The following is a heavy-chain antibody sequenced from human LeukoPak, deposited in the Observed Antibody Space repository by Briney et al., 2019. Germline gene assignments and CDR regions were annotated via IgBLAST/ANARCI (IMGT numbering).Heavy chain of an antibody. CDR1: GGSISSGGYY. Sequence: SETLSLTCTVSGGSISSGGYYWSWIRQHPGKGLGWIGYIYYSGSTYYNPSLKSRVTISVDTSKNQFSLKLSSVTAADTAVYYCARANIVVVTGDNWFDHWGQGTLVTVSS. V-gene: IGHV4-31*03. J-gene: IGHJ5*02. CDR3: ARANIVVVTGDNWFDH. D-gene: IGHD2-21*02. CDR2: IYYSGST.